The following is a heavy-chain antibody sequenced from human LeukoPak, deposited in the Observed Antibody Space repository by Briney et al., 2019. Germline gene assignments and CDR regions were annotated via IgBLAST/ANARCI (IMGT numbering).Heavy chain of an antibody. D-gene: IGHD1-7*01. CDR2: ISAYNGNT. CDR1: GYTFTSYG. CDR3: ARDGLELLGPPDAFDI. Sequence: ASVKVSCKASGYTFTSYGISWVRQAPGQGLEWMGWISAYNGNTNYAQKLQGRVTMTTDTSTSTAYMELRSLRSDDTAVYYCARDGLELLGPPDAFDIWGQGTMVTVSS. J-gene: IGHJ3*02. V-gene: IGHV1-18*01.